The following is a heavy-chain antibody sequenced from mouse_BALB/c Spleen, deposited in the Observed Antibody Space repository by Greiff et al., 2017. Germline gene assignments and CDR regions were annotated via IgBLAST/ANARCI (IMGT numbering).Heavy chain of an antibody. Sequence: VHLVESGPGLVAPSQSLSITCTVSGFSLTSYGVHWVRQPPGKGLEWLGVIWAGGSTNYNSALMSRLSISKDNSKSQVFLKMNSLQTDDTAMYYCARVAGFYAMDYWGQGTSVTVSS. D-gene: IGHD3-3*01. V-gene: IGHV2-9*02. J-gene: IGHJ4*01. CDR1: GFSLTSYG. CDR3: ARVAGFYAMDY. CDR2: IWAGGST.